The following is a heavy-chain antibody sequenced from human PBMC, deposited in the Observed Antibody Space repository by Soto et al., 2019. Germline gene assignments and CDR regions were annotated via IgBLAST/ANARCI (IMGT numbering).Heavy chain of an antibody. V-gene: IGHV3-74*01. CDR3: ARVMLGFCSGGSCSGPRYYYYGMDV. D-gene: IGHD2-15*01. CDR1: GFTFSSYW. J-gene: IGHJ6*02. Sequence: PGGSLRLSCAASGFTFSSYWMHWVRQAPGKGLVWVSRINSDGSSTSYADSVKGRFTISRDNAKNTLYLQMNSLRAEDTAVYYCARVMLGFCSGGSCSGPRYYYYGMDVWGQGTTVTVSS. CDR2: INSDGSST.